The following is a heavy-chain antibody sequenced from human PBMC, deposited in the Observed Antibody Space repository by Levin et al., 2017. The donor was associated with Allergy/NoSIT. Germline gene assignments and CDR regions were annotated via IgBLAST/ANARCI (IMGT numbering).Heavy chain of an antibody. CDR2: ISWNSGSI. CDR3: ARDNIGLPDAFDI. V-gene: IGHV3-9*01. CDR1: GFTFDDYA. Sequence: SCAASGFTFDDYAMHWVRQAPGKGLEWVSGISWNSGSIGYADSVKGRFTISRDNAKNSLYLQMNSLRTEDTALSYCARDNIGLPDAFDIWGQGTMVIVSS. D-gene: IGHD3-10*01. J-gene: IGHJ3*02.